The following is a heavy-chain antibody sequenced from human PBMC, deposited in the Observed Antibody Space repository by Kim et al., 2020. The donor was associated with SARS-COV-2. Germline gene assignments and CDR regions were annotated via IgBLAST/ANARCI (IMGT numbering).Heavy chain of an antibody. CDR3: AKDIMNYYDSSGSSDAFDI. J-gene: IGHJ3*02. CDR2: ISWNSGSI. Sequence: GGSLRLSCAASGFTFDDYAMHWVRQAPGKGLEWVSGISWNSGSIGYADSVKGQFTISRDNAKNSLYLQMNSLRAEDTALYYCAKDIMNYYDSSGSSDAFDIWGQGTMVTVSS. V-gene: IGHV3-9*01. CDR1: GFTFDDYA. D-gene: IGHD3-22*01.